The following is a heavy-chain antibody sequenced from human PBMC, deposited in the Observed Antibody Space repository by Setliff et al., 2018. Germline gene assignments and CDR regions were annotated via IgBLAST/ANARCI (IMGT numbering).Heavy chain of an antibody. Sequence: GGSLRLSCAASGFTFSTYGLNWVRQAPGKGLEWISYLNNDGTTIYYADSVRGRFTISRDNARDSLYLQMNSLRAEDTAVYYCARVGIAVAGGFDLWGRGTLVTVSS. CDR3: ARVGIAVAGGFDL. V-gene: IGHV3-48*04. J-gene: IGHJ2*01. CDR1: GFTFSTYG. CDR2: LNNDGTTI. D-gene: IGHD6-19*01.